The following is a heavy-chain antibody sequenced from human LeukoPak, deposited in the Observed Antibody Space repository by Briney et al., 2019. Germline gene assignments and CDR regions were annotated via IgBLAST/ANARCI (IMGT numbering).Heavy chain of an antibody. CDR2: IIPILGIA. CDR1: GGTFSSYA. J-gene: IGHJ3*02. Sequence: GASVKVSCKASGGTFSSYAISWVRQAPGQGLEWMGRIIPILGIADYAQKFQRRVTITADKSTSTAYMELSSLRSEDTAVYYCATSPRDHGAFDIWGQGTMVTVSS. V-gene: IGHV1-69*04. CDR3: ATSPRDHGAFDI. D-gene: IGHD5-24*01.